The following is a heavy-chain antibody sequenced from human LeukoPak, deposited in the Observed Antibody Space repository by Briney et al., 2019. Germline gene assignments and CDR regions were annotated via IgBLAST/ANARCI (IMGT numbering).Heavy chain of an antibody. CDR1: GFTFSSYW. CDR3: ARDLRSMVRGVISYFDY. V-gene: IGHV3-7*01. Sequence: PGGSLRLSCAASGFTFSSYWMSWVRQAPGKGLEWVANIKQDGSEKYYVDSVKGRFTISRDNAKNSLYLQMNSLRAEDTAVYYCARDLRSMVRGVISYFDYWGQGTLVTVSS. CDR2: IKQDGSEK. J-gene: IGHJ4*02. D-gene: IGHD3-10*01.